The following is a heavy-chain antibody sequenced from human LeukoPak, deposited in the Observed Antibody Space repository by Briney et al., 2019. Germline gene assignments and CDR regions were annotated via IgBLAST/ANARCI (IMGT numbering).Heavy chain of an antibody. CDR3: AKVGLAARLITLDY. J-gene: IGHJ4*02. CDR2: ISGSGGST. D-gene: IGHD6-6*01. Sequence: GGSLRLSCAASGFTFSSYAKSWVRQAPGKGLERVSAISGSGGSTYYADSVKGRFTISRDNSKNTLYLQMNSLRAEDTAVYYCAKVGLAARLITLDYWGQGILVTVSS. V-gene: IGHV3-23*01. CDR1: GFTFSSYA.